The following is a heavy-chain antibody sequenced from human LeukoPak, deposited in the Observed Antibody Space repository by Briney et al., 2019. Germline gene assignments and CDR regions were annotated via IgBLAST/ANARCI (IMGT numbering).Heavy chain of an antibody. D-gene: IGHD3-10*01. CDR3: ARSGFGSGISFDL. Sequence: ASVKVSCKASGGTFTSYDINWVRQAPGQGLEWMGWMNPNSGDTGYPQKFQGRVTMTRDTSITTAYMELSSLRSEDTAVYYCARSGFGSGISFDLWGQGTLVTVSS. CDR1: GGTFTSYD. V-gene: IGHV1-8*01. J-gene: IGHJ5*02. CDR2: MNPNSGDT.